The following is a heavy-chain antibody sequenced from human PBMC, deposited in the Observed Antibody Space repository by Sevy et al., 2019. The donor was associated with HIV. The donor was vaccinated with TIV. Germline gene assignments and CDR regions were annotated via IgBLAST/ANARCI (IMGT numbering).Heavy chain of an antibody. Sequence: GGSLRLSCAASGFTFSSYSLSSYSMNWVRQAPGKGLEWVSSISSGSSYIFYADSVKGRFTISRDNAKNSLYLQMNSLRAEDTAVYYCARDRGVGTSSYGMDVWGQGTTVIVSS. CDR3: ARDRGVGTSSYGMDV. CDR1: GFTFSSYSLSSYS. D-gene: IGHD1-26*01. CDR2: ISSGSSYI. V-gene: IGHV3-21*01. J-gene: IGHJ6*02.